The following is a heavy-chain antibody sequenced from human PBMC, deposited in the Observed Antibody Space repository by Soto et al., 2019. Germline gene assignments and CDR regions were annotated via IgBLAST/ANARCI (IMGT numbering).Heavy chain of an antibody. V-gene: IGHV4-34*01. Sequence: QVQLQQWGAGLLKPSETLSLTCAVYGGSFSGYYWSWIRQPPGKGLEWIGEINHSGSTNYNPSLKSRVNISVDTSKNQFSLKLSSVTAAETAVYYCARGGSGRITMVRGVIITSATGYGMDVWGQGTTVTVSS. D-gene: IGHD3-10*01. CDR2: INHSGST. CDR1: GGSFSGYY. CDR3: ARGGSGRITMVRGVIITSATGYGMDV. J-gene: IGHJ6*02.